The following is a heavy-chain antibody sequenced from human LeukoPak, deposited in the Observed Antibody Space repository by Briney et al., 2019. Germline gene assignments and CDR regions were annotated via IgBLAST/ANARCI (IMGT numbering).Heavy chain of an antibody. V-gene: IGHV3-9*01. CDR3: AKGTSIYDFWSGH. Sequence: GGSLRFSCAASGFTFSSYAMHWVRQAPGKGLEWVSGISWNSGSIGYADSVKGRFTISRDNAKNSLYLQMNSLRAEDTALYYCAKGTSIYDFWSGHWGQGTLVTVSS. CDR2: ISWNSGSI. D-gene: IGHD3-3*01. J-gene: IGHJ4*02. CDR1: GFTFSSYA.